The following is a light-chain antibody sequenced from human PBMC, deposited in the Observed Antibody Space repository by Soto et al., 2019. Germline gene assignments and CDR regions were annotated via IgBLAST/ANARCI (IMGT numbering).Light chain of an antibody. CDR3: QHYNNRPPYT. Sequence: EIVLTQSQGTLSVSPGERVTLSCRASQSVITNIAWYQQKPGQAPRLLMYGASTRATGIPARFSGSGSGTQFTLTISSLQSEDVAVYYCQHYNNRPPYTFGQGTKLEIK. CDR2: GAS. V-gene: IGKV3D-15*01. J-gene: IGKJ2*01. CDR1: QSVITN.